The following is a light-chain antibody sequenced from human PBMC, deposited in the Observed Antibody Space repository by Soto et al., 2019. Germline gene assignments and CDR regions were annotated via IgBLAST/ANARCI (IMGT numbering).Light chain of an antibody. CDR1: SSDVGGYNY. CDR3: SSYTSSSTLV. CDR2: DVS. Sequence: QYALTQPASVSGSPGQSITISCTGTSSDVGGYNYVSWYQQHPGKAPKFMIYDVSNRPSGVSNRFSGSKSGNTASLTISGLQAEDEADYYCSSYTSSSTLVFGGGTQLTVL. V-gene: IGLV2-14*01. J-gene: IGLJ2*01.